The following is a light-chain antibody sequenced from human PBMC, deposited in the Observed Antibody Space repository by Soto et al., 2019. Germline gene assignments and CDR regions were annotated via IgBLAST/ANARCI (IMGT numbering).Light chain of an antibody. J-gene: IGKJ5*01. CDR1: PDISNY. CDR3: QQYDNLPIT. V-gene: IGKV1-33*01. CDR2: AAS. Sequence: DIQMTQSPSSLSASVGDRVTITCQASPDISNYLNWYQQKPGKAPKLLIYAASNLETGVPSRFSGSGSGTDFTFTISSLQPEDIATYYCQQYDNLPITFGHGTRLAIK.